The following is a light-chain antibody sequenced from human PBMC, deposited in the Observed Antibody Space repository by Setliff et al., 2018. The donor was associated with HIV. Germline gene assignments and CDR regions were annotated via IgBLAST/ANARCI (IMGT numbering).Light chain of an antibody. V-gene: IGLV3-25*03. J-gene: IGLJ1*01. CDR3: QSADSSGTYV. Sequence: SYELTQPPSVSVSPGQTARITCSGDALPKQYADWYQQKPGQAPVVVIYKDSERPSGIPERFSGSSSGTTVTLTISGVQAEDEADYYCQSADSSGTYVFGTGTKGTVL. CDR2: KDS. CDR1: ALPKQY.